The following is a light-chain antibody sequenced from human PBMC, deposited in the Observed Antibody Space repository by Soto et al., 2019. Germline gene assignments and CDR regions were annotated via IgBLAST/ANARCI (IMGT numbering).Light chain of an antibody. CDR3: QQRSNWLT. Sequence: EIELTQSPATLSLSPGETATLSCRASQNVDKFLAWYQQRPGQPPRLLIFDSSNRATGVPVRFSGSGSGTVFALTIGSLEPEDSAVYYCQQRSNWLTFGGGTKVDIK. CDR1: QNVDKF. CDR2: DSS. V-gene: IGKV3-11*01. J-gene: IGKJ4*01.